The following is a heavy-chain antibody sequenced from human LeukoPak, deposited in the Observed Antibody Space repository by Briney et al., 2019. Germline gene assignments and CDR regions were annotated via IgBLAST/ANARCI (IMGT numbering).Heavy chain of an antibody. V-gene: IGHV1-69*01. J-gene: IGHJ3*02. Sequence: SVKVSCKASRGTFSSYAISWVRQAPGQALEWPGGIIPIFTTANYAQKCQGRVTITSDESTSTAYMELSSLRSEDTAVYYCARDVDTATNGAFDIWGQGTMVTVSS. D-gene: IGHD5-18*01. CDR2: IIPIFTTA. CDR1: RGTFSSYA. CDR3: ARDVDTATNGAFDI.